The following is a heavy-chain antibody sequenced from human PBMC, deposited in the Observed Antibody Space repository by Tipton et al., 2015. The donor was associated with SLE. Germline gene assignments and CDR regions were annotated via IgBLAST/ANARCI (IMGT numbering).Heavy chain of an antibody. CDR1: GVTVSSNY. CDR2: INWNGGST. J-gene: IGHJ4*02. Sequence: SLRLSCAASGVTVSSNYMSWVRQAPGKGLEWVSGINWNGGSTGYADSVKGRFTISRDNAKNSLYLQMNSLRAEDTALYYCARVGRGYCSSTSCYADYWGQGTLVTVSS. CDR3: ARVGRGYCSSTSCYADY. V-gene: IGHV3-20*04. D-gene: IGHD2-2*01.